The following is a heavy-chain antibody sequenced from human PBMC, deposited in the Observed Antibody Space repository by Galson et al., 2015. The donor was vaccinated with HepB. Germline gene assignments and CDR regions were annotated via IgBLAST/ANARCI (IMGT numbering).Heavy chain of an antibody. CDR2: INSDGSTT. V-gene: IGHV3-74*01. CDR1: GHTFSSYW. D-gene: IGHD1-26*01. CDR3: AKGDSPLLDPFDY. Sequence: SLRLSCAASGHTFSSYWMHWVRQAPGKGLVWVSRINSDGSTTSYADSVKGRFTISRDNAEKTLFLQLNSLRVEDTAVYYCAKGDSPLLDPFDYWGQGTLVTVSS. J-gene: IGHJ4*02.